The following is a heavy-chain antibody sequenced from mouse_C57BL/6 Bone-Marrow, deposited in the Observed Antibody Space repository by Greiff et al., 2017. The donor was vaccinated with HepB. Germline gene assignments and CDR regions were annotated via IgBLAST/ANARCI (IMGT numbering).Heavy chain of an antibody. J-gene: IGHJ2*01. CDR3: ARRNYDYGDY. D-gene: IGHD2-4*01. CDR2: INPGSGGT. Sequence: VQLQQSGAELVRPGPSVKVSCKASGYAFTNYLIEWVKQRPGQGLEWIGVINPGSGGTNYNEKFKGKATLTADKSSSTAYMQLSSLTSEDSAVYFCARRNYDYGDYWGQGTTLTVSS. CDR1: GYAFTNYL. V-gene: IGHV1-54*01.